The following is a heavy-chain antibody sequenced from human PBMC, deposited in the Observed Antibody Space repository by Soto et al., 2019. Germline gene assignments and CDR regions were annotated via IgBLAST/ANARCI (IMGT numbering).Heavy chain of an antibody. V-gene: IGHV1-18*01. CDR3: TRVAGYGSGSRHFDN. CDR1: GYAFMSYG. Sequence: QVQLMQSGAEVTKPGASVTLSCKTSGYAFMSYGLSWVRLAPGQGLEWMGWTVAGSGNRIYAQKFQARINMNIDSSTNTGYMELRRLRSDDSPLYFCTRVAGYGSGSRHFDNWGQGTLVTVSS. CDR2: TVAGSGNR. J-gene: IGHJ4*02. D-gene: IGHD3-10*01.